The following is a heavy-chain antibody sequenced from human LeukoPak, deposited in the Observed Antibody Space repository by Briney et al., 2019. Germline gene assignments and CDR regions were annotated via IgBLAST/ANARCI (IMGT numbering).Heavy chain of an antibody. Sequence: ASVKVSCKASGYTFTSYDINWVRQATGQGLEWMGWMNPNSGNTGYAQKFQGRVTMTRNTSISTAYMELSSLRSEDTAVYYCARGRRGSTSANHRATRGVYYFDHWGQGTLVTVSS. CDR2: MNPNSGNT. V-gene: IGHV1-8*01. CDR1: GYTFTSYD. CDR3: ARGRRGSTSANHRATRGVYYFDH. D-gene: IGHD2-2*01. J-gene: IGHJ4*02.